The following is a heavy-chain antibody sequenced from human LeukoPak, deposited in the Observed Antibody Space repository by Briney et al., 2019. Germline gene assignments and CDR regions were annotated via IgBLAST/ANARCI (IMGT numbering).Heavy chain of an antibody. CDR2: IYYSGST. D-gene: IGHD3-16*01. CDR3: ARGSQGGGPIDY. Sequence: SQTLSLTCTVSGGSISSGDYYWSWIRQPPGKGLEWIGYIYYSGSTYYNPSLKSRVTISVDTSKNQFSLKLSSVTAADTAVYYCARGSQGGGPIDYWGQGTLVTVPP. V-gene: IGHV4-30-4*01. J-gene: IGHJ4*02. CDR1: GGSISSGDYY.